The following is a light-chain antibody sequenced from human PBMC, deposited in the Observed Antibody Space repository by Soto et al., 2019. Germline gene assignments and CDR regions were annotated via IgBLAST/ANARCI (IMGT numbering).Light chain of an antibody. J-gene: IGLJ1*01. Sequence: QSVLTQPPSVSGAPGQRVTISCTGGSSNIGAGYDVHWYQQLPGTAPKLLIYGNSNRPSGVPDRFSGSKSGTSASLAITGLQAEDEADYYCQSYDSSLSGVFGTGTKVTVL. CDR3: QSYDSSLSGV. V-gene: IGLV1-40*01. CDR1: SSNIGAGYD. CDR2: GNS.